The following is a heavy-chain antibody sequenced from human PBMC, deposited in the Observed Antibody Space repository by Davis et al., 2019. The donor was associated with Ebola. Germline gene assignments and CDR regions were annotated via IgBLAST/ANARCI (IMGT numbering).Heavy chain of an antibody. CDR2: IYYSGST. CDR1: GGSISSYY. CDR3: ARLYGEHELDY. V-gene: IGHV4-59*08. J-gene: IGHJ4*02. D-gene: IGHD1/OR15-1a*01. Sequence: SETLSLTCTVSGGSISSYYWSWIRQPPGKGLEWIGYIYYSGSTNYNPSLKSRDTISVDTSKNQFSLKLSSVTAADTAVYYCARLYGEHELDYWGQGTLVTVSS.